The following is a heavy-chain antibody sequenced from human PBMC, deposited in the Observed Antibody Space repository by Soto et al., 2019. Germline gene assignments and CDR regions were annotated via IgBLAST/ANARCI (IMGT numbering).Heavy chain of an antibody. V-gene: IGHV3-64D*06. Sequence: GGSLRLSCSGSGFSFSSYAMHWVRQAPGKGLEYVSAITNNGGSTYYADSMNGRFTIFRDNSENTMYLQMSSLRAEGTAFYYCVKALSARYNSAKAFDVWGQGTMVTVSS. CDR1: GFSFSSYA. D-gene: IGHD2-2*02. CDR2: ITNNGGST. CDR3: VKALSARYNSAKAFDV. J-gene: IGHJ3*01.